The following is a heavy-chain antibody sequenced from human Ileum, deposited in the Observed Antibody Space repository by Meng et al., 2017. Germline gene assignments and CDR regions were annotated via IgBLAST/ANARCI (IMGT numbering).Heavy chain of an antibody. D-gene: IGHD3-22*01. CDR2: IWYDGSNK. CDR3: ARDDDSSGYIDH. J-gene: IGHJ4*02. CDR1: GFTFSSYG. Sequence: GESLKISCAASGFTFSSYGMHWVRQAPGKGLEWVAVIWYDGSNKYCADSVKGRFTISRDNSKNMLYLQMNSLRAEDTAVYYCARDDDSSGYIDHWGQGTLVTVSS. V-gene: IGHV3-33*01.